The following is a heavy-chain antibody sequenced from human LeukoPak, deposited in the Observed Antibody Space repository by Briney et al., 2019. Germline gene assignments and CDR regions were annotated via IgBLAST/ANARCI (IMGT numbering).Heavy chain of an antibody. CDR2: INPNSGGT. CDR3: ARSRSRTSGYDFRFYFDY. D-gene: IGHD5-12*01. V-gene: IGHV1-2*06. CDR1: GYTFTGYY. Sequence: ASVKVSCKASGYTFTGYYMHWVRQAPGQGLEWMGRINPNSGGTNYAQKFQGRVTMTRDTSISTAYMELSRLRSDDTAVYYCARSRSRTSGYDFRFYFDYWGQGTLVTVSS. J-gene: IGHJ4*02.